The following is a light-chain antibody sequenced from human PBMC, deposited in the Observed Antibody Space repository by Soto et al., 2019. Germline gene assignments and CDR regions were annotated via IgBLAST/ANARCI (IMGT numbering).Light chain of an antibody. CDR2: GAS. CDR1: QSVSINY. J-gene: IGKJ1*01. V-gene: IGKV3-20*01. Sequence: EIVLTQSPLSLSFSTLELATLSCRVSQSVSINYLAWYQQKPGQAPRLLIYGASIRATGIPDRFSSSGSGTDFTLTINRLEPEDCAVYYCQQYGSSPGTFGQGTKVDI. CDR3: QQYGSSPGT.